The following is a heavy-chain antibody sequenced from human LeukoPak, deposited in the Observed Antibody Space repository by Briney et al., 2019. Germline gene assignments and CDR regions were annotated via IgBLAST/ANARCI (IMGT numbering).Heavy chain of an antibody. CDR2: ISSSRSYI. CDR1: GFTFSSYG. Sequence: AGGSLRLSCAASGFTFSSYGMSWVRQAPGKGLEWVSFISSSRSYIYYADSVKGRFTISRDNAKNSLYLQMNSLRAGDTAVYYCARGTYGGNSPIDYWGQGTLVTVSS. J-gene: IGHJ4*02. V-gene: IGHV3-21*01. CDR3: ARGTYGGNSPIDY. D-gene: IGHD4-23*01.